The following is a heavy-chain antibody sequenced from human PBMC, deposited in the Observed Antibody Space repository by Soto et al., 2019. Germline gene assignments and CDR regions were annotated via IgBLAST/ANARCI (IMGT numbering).Heavy chain of an antibody. CDR1: GFTVIGYN. V-gene: IGHV3-48*02. D-gene: IGHD3-3*01. Sequence: HPWGSLRLSCAASGFTVIGYNINFFRHSPFRWLEWVSYINRNNGVVSYADSVKGRFTISRDNAKNSMSLQMNSLRDEDTAVYYCAREGKTAFGDVLGPFDYWGQGILVTVSS. CDR2: INRNNGVV. J-gene: IGHJ4*02. CDR3: AREGKTAFGDVLGPFDY.